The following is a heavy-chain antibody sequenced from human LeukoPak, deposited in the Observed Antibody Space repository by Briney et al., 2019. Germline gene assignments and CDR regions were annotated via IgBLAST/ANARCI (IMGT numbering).Heavy chain of an antibody. V-gene: IGHV3-30*02. CDR3: AKDRGYCSSTSCSPDAFDI. CDR2: IRYDGSNK. CDR1: GFTFSSYG. D-gene: IGHD2-2*01. Sequence: PGGSLRLSCAASGFTFSSYGMHWVRQAPGKGLEWVAFIRYDGSNKYYADSVKGRFTISRDNSKNTLYLQMNSLRAEDTAVYYCAKDRGYCSSTSCSPDAFDIWGQGTMVTASS. J-gene: IGHJ3*02.